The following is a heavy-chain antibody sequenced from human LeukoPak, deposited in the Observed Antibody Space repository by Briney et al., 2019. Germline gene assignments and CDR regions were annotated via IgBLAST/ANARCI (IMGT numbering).Heavy chain of an antibody. CDR3: ARAIGGSGSYYLHAFDI. D-gene: IGHD3-10*01. CDR1: GYTFTSYA. Sequence: GASVKVSCKASGYTFTSYAMHWVRQAPGQRLEWMGWINAGNGNTKYSQKFQGRVTITRDTSASTAYMELSSLRSEDTAVYYCARAIGGSGSYYLHAFDIWAKGQWSPSLQ. CDR2: INAGNGNT. V-gene: IGHV1-3*01. J-gene: IGHJ3*02.